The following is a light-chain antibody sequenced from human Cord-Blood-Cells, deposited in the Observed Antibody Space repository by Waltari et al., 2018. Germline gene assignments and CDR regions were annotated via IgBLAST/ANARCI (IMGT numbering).Light chain of an antibody. CDR1: QSVSSY. CDR2: DAS. J-gene: IGKJ4*01. Sequence: EIVLTQSPATLSLSPGDRATLSCRASQSVSSYLAWYQQKPGQAPRLLIYDASNRATGIPARFSGRGSGTDFTLTISSLEPEDFAVYYWQQRSNWPPLTFGGGTKVEIK. V-gene: IGKV3-11*01. CDR3: QQRSNWPPLT.